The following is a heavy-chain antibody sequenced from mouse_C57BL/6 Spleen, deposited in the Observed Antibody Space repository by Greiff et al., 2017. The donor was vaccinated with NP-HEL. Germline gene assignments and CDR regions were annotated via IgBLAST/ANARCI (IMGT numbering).Heavy chain of an antibody. CDR2: IDPSDSYT. V-gene: IGHV1-50*01. CDR1: GYTFTSYW. CDR3: ARERDYGSSYDYFDY. Sequence: QVQLQQPGAELVKPGASVKLSCKASGYTFTSYWMQWVKQRPGQGLEWIGEIDPSDSYTNYNQKFKGKATLTVDTSSSTAYMQLSSLTSEDSAVYYCARERDYGSSYDYFDYWGQGTTLTVSS. D-gene: IGHD1-1*01. J-gene: IGHJ2*01.